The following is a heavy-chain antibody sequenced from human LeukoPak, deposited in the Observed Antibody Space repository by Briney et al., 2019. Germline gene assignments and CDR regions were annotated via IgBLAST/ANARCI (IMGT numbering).Heavy chain of an antibody. CDR1: GFTFSSSW. CDR2: IKPDGSGK. V-gene: IGHV3-7*01. J-gene: IGHJ4*02. D-gene: IGHD1-26*01. CDR3: ARDTVGATDY. Sequence: GGSLRLSCAASGFTFSSSWMSWVRQAPGKGLEWVTNIKPDGSGKYYVDSVKGRFTISRDNAKNSLYLQMNSLRAEDTALYYCARDTVGATDYWGQGTLVTVSS.